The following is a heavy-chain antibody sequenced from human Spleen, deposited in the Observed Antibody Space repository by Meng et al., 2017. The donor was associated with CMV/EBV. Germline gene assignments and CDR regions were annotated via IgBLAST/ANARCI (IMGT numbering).Heavy chain of an antibody. CDR1: GGTFSRYA. J-gene: IGHJ5*02. Sequence: VPLGQAGAEVKKPGASLRVSGKASGGTFSRYAISWVRQAPGQGLEWMGGIIPIFGTANYAQKLQGRVTITADESTSTAYMELSSLRSEDTAVYYCARGGYSSSWGENWFDPWGQGTLVTVSS. CDR3: ARGGYSSSWGENWFDP. V-gene: IGHV1-69*01. CDR2: IIPIFGTA. D-gene: IGHD6-13*01.